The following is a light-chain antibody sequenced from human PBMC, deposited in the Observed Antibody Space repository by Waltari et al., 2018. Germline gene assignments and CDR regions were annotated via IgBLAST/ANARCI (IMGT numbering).Light chain of an antibody. Sequence: QSALTQPASVSGSPGQSITISCSGVGSAVGASDSVSWHQHHPGKAPQVIIYDVTNPPSVVSDRFSAPKSANTASLTISRLQPEDEADYYCSSQTLDGLVLFGGGTRLTVL. CDR2: DVT. CDR3: SSQTLDGLVL. J-gene: IGLJ2*01. V-gene: IGLV2-14*03. CDR1: GSAVGASDS.